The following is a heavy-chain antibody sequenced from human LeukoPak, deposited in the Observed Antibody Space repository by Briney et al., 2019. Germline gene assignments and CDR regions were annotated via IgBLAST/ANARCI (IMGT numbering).Heavy chain of an antibody. CDR3: AILVGYCSGVSCNDF. Sequence: SETLSLTCTVSGGSISSSGYYWGWIRQPPGKGLEWIASIYYSGSTYYNPSLKSRVTISVDTSKNQPSLKLNSVTAADTAVYYCAILVGYCSGVSCNDFWGQGTLVTVSS. CDR1: GGSISSSGYY. D-gene: IGHD2-15*01. J-gene: IGHJ4*02. V-gene: IGHV4-39*07. CDR2: IYYSGST.